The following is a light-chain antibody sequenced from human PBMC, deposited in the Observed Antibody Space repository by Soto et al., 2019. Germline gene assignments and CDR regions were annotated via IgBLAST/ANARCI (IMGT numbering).Light chain of an antibody. CDR2: EVS. CDR3: TSYTSSSTRV. Sequence: QSVLTQPASVSGSPGQSITISCTGTSSDVGGYNYVSWYQQHPGKAPKLMISEVSNRPSGVSNRFSGSKSGNTASLTISGLQAEDDAAYYCTSYTSSSTRVFGTATKVTV. V-gene: IGLV2-14*01. J-gene: IGLJ1*01. CDR1: SSDVGGYNY.